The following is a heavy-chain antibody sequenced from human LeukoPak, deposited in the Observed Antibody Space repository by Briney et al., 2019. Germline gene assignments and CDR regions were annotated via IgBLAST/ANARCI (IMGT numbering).Heavy chain of an antibody. D-gene: IGHD6-19*01. CDR3: ARGEYSSGWYSVGIDY. V-gene: IGHV3-21*01. CDR1: GFTFSSYS. CDR2: ISSSGGFM. Sequence: PGGSLRLSCAASGFTFSSYSMNWVRQAPGKGLEWVSSISSSGGFMYYADSVKGRFTISRDNAKNSLYLPMNSLRAEDTAVYYCARGEYSSGWYSVGIDYWGQGTLVTVSS. J-gene: IGHJ4*02.